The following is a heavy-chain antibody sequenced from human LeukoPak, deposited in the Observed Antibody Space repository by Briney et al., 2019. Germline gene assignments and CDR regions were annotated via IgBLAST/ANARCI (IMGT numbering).Heavy chain of an antibody. Sequence: ASVKVSCKASGYTFTSYYMHWVRQAPGQGLEWMGIINPSGGSTSYAQKFQGRVTMTRDTSTSTVYMELSSLRSEDTAVYYCARDHGNYYDSSRYYPADYWGQGTLVTVSS. J-gene: IGHJ4*02. CDR2: INPSGGST. CDR1: GYTFTSYY. V-gene: IGHV1-46*01. CDR3: ARDHGNYYDSSRYYPADY. D-gene: IGHD3-22*01.